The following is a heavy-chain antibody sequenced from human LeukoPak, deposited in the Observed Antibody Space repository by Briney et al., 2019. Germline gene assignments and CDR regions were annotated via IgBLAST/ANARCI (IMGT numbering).Heavy chain of an antibody. V-gene: IGHV4-39*07. Sequence: PSETLSLTCTVSGVSISTSSYYWGWIRQPPGKGLEWIGNIYYSGRTYYSPSLKSRVTISVDTSKNQFSLKLSSVTAADTAVYYCARQKIEVFNWFDLWGQGTLVTASS. D-gene: IGHD3-22*01. CDR3: ARQKIEVFNWFDL. CDR2: IYYSGRT. CDR1: GVSISTSSYY. J-gene: IGHJ5*02.